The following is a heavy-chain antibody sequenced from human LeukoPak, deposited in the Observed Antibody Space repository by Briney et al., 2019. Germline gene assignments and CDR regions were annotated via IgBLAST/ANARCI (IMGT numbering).Heavy chain of an antibody. D-gene: IGHD6-19*01. Sequence: GGSLRLSCAASGFTFSSYAMHWVRQAPGKELEWVAVISYDGSNKYYADSVKGRFTISRDNSKNTLYLQMNSLRAEDTAVYYCAKDRSRMVAGQYYFDYWGQGTLVTVSS. CDR1: GFTFSSYA. CDR2: ISYDGSNK. J-gene: IGHJ4*02. V-gene: IGHV3-30*04. CDR3: AKDRSRMVAGQYYFDY.